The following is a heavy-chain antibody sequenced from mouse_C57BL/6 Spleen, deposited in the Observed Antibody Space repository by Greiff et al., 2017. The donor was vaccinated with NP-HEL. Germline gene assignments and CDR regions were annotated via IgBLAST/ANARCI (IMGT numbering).Heavy chain of an antibody. D-gene: IGHD2-2*01. Sequence: EVKLVESGGGLVQPKGSLKLSCAASGFSFNTYAMNWVRQAPGKGLEWVARIRSKSNNYATYYADSVKDRFTISRDDSESMLYLQMNNLKTEDTAMYYCGRQKLGGWLDYWGQGTTLTVSS. V-gene: IGHV10-1*01. CDR2: IRSKSNNYAT. CDR1: GFSFNTYA. J-gene: IGHJ2*01. CDR3: GRQKLGGWLDY.